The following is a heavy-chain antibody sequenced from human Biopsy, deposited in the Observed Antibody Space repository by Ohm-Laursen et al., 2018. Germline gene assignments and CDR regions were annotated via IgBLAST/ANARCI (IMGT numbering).Heavy chain of an antibody. CDR2: IDPDSGRT. CDR1: GGTFSNYG. D-gene: IGHD2-15*01. J-gene: IGHJ4*02. Sequence: ASVKVSCKAPGGTFSNYGVNWVRQAPGQGLEWMGWIDPDSGRTSFGQNFQGRVTMTSDTSTGTAYLELTRLGSDDTAVYYCARDPYCSGGNCYSPLDHWGQGTLVTVSA. CDR3: ARDPYCSGGNCYSPLDH. V-gene: IGHV1-2*02.